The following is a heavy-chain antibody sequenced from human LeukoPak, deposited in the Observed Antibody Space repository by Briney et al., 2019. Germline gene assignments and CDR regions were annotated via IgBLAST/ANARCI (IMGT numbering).Heavy chain of an antibody. Sequence: GGSLRLSCAASGFIFSSYATSWVRQAPGKGLVWVSRSNEDGSTTNYADSVKGRFTISRDNAKNTLYLQMNSLTAEDTAVYYCVRDLGGRSGHWGQGTLVTVSS. CDR1: GFIFSSYA. CDR2: SNEDGSTT. V-gene: IGHV3-74*01. J-gene: IGHJ4*02. CDR3: VRDLGGRSGH. D-gene: IGHD1-26*01.